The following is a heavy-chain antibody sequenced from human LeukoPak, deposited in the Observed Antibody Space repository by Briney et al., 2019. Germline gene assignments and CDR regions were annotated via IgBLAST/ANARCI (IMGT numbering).Heavy chain of an antibody. CDR3: ARAVGLNYDFWSGYSSFDY. CDR1: GYTFTSYG. D-gene: IGHD3-3*01. CDR2: ISAYNGNT. V-gene: IGHV1-18*01. Sequence: ASVKVSCKASGYTFTSYGISWVRQAPGQGLEWMGWISAYNGNTNYAQKLQGRVTMTTDTSTSTAYMELRSLRPDDTAVYYCARAVGLNYDFWSGYSSFDYWGQGTLVTVSS. J-gene: IGHJ4*02.